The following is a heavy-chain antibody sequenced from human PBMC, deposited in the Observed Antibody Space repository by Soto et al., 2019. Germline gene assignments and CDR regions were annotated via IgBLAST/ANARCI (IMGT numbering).Heavy chain of an antibody. Sequence: SLRLSCAASGFTFSSYAMHWVRQAPGKGLEWVAVISYDGSNKYYADSVKGRFTISRDNSKNTLYLQMNSLRAEDTAVYYCPRGSSGYYSYYYGMDVWGQGTTVAVSS. CDR3: PRGSSGYYSYYYGMDV. D-gene: IGHD3-22*01. CDR2: ISYDGSNK. V-gene: IGHV3-30-3*01. J-gene: IGHJ6*02. CDR1: GFTFSSYA.